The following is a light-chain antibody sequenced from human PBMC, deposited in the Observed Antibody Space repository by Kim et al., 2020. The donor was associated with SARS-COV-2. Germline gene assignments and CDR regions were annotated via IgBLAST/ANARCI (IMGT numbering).Light chain of an antibody. V-gene: IGKV3-11*01. CDR3: HQRSDWPLN. CDR2: DAS. J-gene: IGKJ4*01. Sequence: EIVLTQSPATLSLSPGERASLSCRASQSVGTSLVWYQQKVGQAPRLLIYDASKRATDIPAKFSGSGSGTDFTLTISNLESEDFAVYYCHQRSDWPLNFGGRTKVDIK. CDR1: QSVGTS.